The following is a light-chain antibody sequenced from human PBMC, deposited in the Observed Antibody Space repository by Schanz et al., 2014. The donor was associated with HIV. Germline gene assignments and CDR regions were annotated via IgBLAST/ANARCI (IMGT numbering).Light chain of an antibody. CDR1: SSDVGSYDY. J-gene: IGLJ3*02. V-gene: IGLV2-18*02. CDR3: SSYTSSSSWV. CDR2: NVN. Sequence: QSALTQPPSVSGSPGQSVTISCTGTSSDVGSYDYVSWYQQHPGTVPKPMIYNVNTQPSRVPERFSGSKSGNTASLTISGLQVEDEADYFCSSYTSSSSWVFGGGTKLTVL.